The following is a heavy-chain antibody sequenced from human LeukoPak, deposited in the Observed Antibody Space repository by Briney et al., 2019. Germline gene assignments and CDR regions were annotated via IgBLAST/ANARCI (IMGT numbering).Heavy chain of an antibody. CDR2: IYYSGST. Sequence: PSETLSLTCTVSGGSISSGDYYWSWIRQPPGKGLEWIGYIYYSGSTNYNPSLKSRVTISVDTSKNQFSLKLSSVTAADTAVYYCARGGPQYWYFDLWGRGTLVTVSS. J-gene: IGHJ2*01. CDR3: ARGGPQYWYFDL. CDR1: GGSISSGDYY. V-gene: IGHV4-61*08. D-gene: IGHD3-16*01.